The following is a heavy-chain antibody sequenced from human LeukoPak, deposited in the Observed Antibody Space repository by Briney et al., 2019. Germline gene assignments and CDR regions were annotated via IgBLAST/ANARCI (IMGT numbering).Heavy chain of an antibody. CDR1: GFIFSSYS. V-gene: IGHV3-21*01. CDR3: ARGGEPVGFDY. Sequence: KSGGSLRLSCAASGFIFSSYSMNWVRQAPGKGLEWVSSISSSSSYIYYADSVKGRFTISRDNAKNSLSLQMYSLRAEDTAVYYCARGGEPVGFDYWGQGTLVTVS. J-gene: IGHJ4*02. D-gene: IGHD1-26*01. CDR2: ISSSSSYI.